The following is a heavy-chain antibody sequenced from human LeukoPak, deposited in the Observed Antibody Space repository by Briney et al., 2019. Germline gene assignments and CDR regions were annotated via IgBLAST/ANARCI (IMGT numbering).Heavy chain of an antibody. D-gene: IGHD3-22*01. CDR3: ARGDYYDSSGYYYPPL. J-gene: IGHJ4*02. V-gene: IGHV3-48*04. CDR1: GFTFSSYS. CDR2: ISSSGSTI. Sequence: GGSLRLSCAASGFTFSSYSMNWVRQAPGKGLEWVSYISSSGSTIYYADSVKGRFTISRDNAKNSLYLQMNSLRAEDTAVYYCARGDYYDSSGYYYPPLWGQGTLVTVSS.